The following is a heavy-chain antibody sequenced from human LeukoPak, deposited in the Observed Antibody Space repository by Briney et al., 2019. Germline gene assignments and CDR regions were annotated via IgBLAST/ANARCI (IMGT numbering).Heavy chain of an antibody. CDR2: IYYSGST. J-gene: IGHJ5*02. Sequence: SETLSLTCTVSGGSLSSYYWSWIRQPPGKGLEWIGYIYYSGSTNYNPSLKSRVTISVDTSKNQFSLKLSSVTAADTAVYYCARDFPYGDNWFDPWGQGTLVTVSS. D-gene: IGHD3-10*01. V-gene: IGHV4-59*01. CDR1: GGSLSSYY. CDR3: ARDFPYGDNWFDP.